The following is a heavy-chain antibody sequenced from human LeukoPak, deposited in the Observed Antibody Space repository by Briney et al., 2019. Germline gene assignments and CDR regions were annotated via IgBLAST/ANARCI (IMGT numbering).Heavy chain of an antibody. V-gene: IGHV3-21*06. D-gene: IGHD3-3*01. CDR3: LLIILGGSSQH. CDR1: GFTFSSYS. J-gene: IGHJ1*01. CDR2: ISSSSSYI. Sequence: PGGSLRLSCAASGFTFSSYSMNWVRQAPGKGLEWVSSISSSSSYIYYADSVKGRFTISRDNAKNTFYLQMNSLRVEDAAVYYCLLIILGGSSQHWGQGTLVSVSS.